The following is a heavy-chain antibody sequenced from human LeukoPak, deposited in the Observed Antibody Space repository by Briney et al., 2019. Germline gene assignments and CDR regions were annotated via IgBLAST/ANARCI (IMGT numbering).Heavy chain of an antibody. CDR2: MYYSGST. V-gene: IGHV4-30-4*01. CDR1: GGSISSGDYY. J-gene: IGHJ5*02. D-gene: IGHD3-22*01. CDR3: ARPYYYDSRIDP. Sequence: PSQTLSLTCTVSGGSISSGDYYWSWIRQPPGKGLEWIAYMYYSGSTYYNPSLKSRVTMSEDTSKNQLSLKLSSVTAADTAVYYCARPYYYDSRIDPWGQGILVTVSS.